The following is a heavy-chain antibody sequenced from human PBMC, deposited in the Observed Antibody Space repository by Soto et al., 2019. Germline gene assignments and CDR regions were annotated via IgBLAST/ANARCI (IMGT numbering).Heavy chain of an antibody. Sequence: GGSLRLSCAASGFTFSSYSMNWVRQAPGKGLEWVSYISSSSSTIYYADSVRGRFTISRDNAKNTLFLQMNSLRDDDTAVYYCARDGNRGFDMDVWGQGTTVTVSS. CDR1: GFTFSSYS. CDR2: ISSSSSTI. V-gene: IGHV3-48*02. CDR3: ARDGNRGFDMDV. J-gene: IGHJ6*02.